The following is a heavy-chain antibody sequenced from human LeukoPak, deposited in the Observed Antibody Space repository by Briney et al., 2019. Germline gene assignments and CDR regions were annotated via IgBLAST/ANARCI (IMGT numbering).Heavy chain of an antibody. J-gene: IGHJ4*02. Sequence: GGSLRLSCAASGFTFSSYWMSWVRQAPGKGLEWVANIKQDGSEKYYVDSVKGRFTISRDNAKNSLYLQMNSLRAEGTAVYYCARTITMIVVPFYFDYWGQGTLVTVSS. CDR2: IKQDGSEK. CDR3: ARTITMIVVPFYFDY. D-gene: IGHD3-22*01. CDR1: GFTFSSYW. V-gene: IGHV3-7*01.